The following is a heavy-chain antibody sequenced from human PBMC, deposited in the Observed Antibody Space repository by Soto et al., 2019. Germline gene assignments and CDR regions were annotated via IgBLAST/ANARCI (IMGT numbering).Heavy chain of an antibody. J-gene: IGHJ4*02. CDR3: ARGGAARGGVDY. CDR1: GGSISSYY. V-gene: IGHV4-59*01. D-gene: IGHD6-6*01. Sequence: QVQLQESGPGLVKPSETLSLTCTVSGGSISSYYWSWIRQHPGKGLEWIGYIYYSGSTNYNPSLKSRVTISVDTSKNQFSLKLSSVTAADTAVYYCARGGAARGGVDYWGQGTLVTVSS. CDR2: IYYSGST.